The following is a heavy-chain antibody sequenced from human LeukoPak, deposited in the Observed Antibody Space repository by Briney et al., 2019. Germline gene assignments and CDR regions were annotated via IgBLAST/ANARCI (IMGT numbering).Heavy chain of an antibody. CDR2: IGTAGDT. CDR1: GFTFSDYD. CDR3: ARSKVITFGGVNYGMDV. J-gene: IGHJ6*02. Sequence: GGSLRLSCAASGFTFSDYDMHWVRQATGNGLEWVSAIGTAGDTYYPGSVKGRFTISRENAKNSFYLQMNSLRVGDTAVYYCARSKVITFGGVNYGMDVWGQGTTVTVSS. V-gene: IGHV3-13*01. D-gene: IGHD3-16*01.